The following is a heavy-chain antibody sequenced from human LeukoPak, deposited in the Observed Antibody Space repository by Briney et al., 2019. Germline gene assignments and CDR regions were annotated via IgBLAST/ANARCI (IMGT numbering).Heavy chain of an antibody. CDR3: ARAAGPLTGYLG. CDR2: ITPFLGIG. V-gene: IGHV1-69*04. D-gene: IGHD3-9*01. J-gene: IGHJ4*02. CDR1: GGTFSSYA. Sequence: SVKVSCKASGGTFSSYAISWVRQAPGQGLEWMGRITPFLGIGRNAQKFQGRVTITADKSTSTVYMELSSRRSEDTAVYYCARAAGPLTGYLGWGQGTLVTVSS.